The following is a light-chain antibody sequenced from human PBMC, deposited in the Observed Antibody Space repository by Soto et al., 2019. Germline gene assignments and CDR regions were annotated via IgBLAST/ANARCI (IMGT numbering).Light chain of an antibody. Sequence: DIQMTQSPSCLSASVGDRVTITCRASQSISTYLHWYQQKPGRAPELLIYSASSLQSGVPSRFSGSGSGTDFTLTISSLQAEDIAEYYCQQYDILPYNFGQGTKVDI. J-gene: IGKJ2*01. CDR1: QSISTY. CDR2: SAS. V-gene: IGKV1-39*01. CDR3: QQYDILPYN.